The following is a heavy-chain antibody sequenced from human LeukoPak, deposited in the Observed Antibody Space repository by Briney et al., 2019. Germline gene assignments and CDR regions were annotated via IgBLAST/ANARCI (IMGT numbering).Heavy chain of an antibody. CDR1: GFTFSNAW. CDR3: TSITYYYDTIYFDY. D-gene: IGHD3-22*01. CDR2: IKSKTDGGTT. V-gene: IGHV3-15*01. J-gene: IGHJ4*02. Sequence: GGSLDLSGAASGFTFSNAWMSGGRRAPGKGGEGVGRIKSKTDGGTTDYAAPVKGRFTISRDDSKNTLYLQMNSLKTEDTAVYYCTSITYYYDTIYFDYWGQGTLVTVSS.